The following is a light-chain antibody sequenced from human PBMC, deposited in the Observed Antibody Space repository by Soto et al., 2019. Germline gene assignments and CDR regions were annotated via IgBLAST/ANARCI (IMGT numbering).Light chain of an antibody. CDR2: WAS. V-gene: IGKV4-1*01. CDR3: QQYNNWPLT. J-gene: IGKJ5*01. CDR1: QSLLYSSNNKNF. Sequence: DFVMTQSPASLAVSLGERATINCKSSQSLLYSSNNKNFLAWYQQKPGQPPKLLFYWASTRHSGVPDRFSGSGSRTDFTLTISSVQAEDVAVYYWQQYNNWPLTFGQGTRLEI.